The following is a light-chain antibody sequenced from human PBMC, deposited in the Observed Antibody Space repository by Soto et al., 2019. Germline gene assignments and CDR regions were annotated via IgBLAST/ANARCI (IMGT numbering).Light chain of an antibody. CDR2: AAS. J-gene: IGKJ5*01. Sequence: EIVLTQSPSTLSVSPGERATLSCRASQGISSLLAWYQQKPGQAPRLLIYAASTRAAGIPARFSGSGSGTAFTLTISSLQSEDFAVYYCQQYYDWPITFGQGTRLYIK. CDR3: QQYYDWPIT. CDR1: QGISSL. V-gene: IGKV3-15*01.